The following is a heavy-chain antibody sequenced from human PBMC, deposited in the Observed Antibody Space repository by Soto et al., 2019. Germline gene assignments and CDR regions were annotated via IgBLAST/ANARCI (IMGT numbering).Heavy chain of an antibody. CDR3: ARGTTASEYYYGMDV. CDR2: INAGNGNT. Sequence: ASVKVSCKASGGTFSSYAISWVRQAPGQRLEWMGWINAGNGNTKYSQKFQGRVTITRDTSASTAYMELSSLRSEDTAVYYCARGTTASEYYYGMDVWGPGTTVTVSS. D-gene: IGHD4-4*01. J-gene: IGHJ6*02. CDR1: GGTFSSYA. V-gene: IGHV1-3*01.